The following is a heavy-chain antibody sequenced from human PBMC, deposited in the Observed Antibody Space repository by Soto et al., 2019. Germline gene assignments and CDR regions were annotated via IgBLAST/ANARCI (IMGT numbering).Heavy chain of an antibody. D-gene: IGHD3-3*01. CDR2: INTNTGNP. CDR1: GYTFTSYV. V-gene: IGHV7-4-1*01. J-gene: IGHJ6*02. Sequence: ASVKVSCQASGYTFTSYVMDWVPPAPGQGPEWMGWINTNTGNPTYSQGFTGRCVFSLDTSVSTAYLQICSLKAEDTAVYYCASSFGVVPYYYGMDVWGQGTTVTVS. CDR3: ASSFGVVPYYYGMDV.